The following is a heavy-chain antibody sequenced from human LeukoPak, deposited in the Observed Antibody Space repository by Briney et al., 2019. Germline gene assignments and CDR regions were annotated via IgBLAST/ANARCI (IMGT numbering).Heavy chain of an antibody. D-gene: IGHD6-6*01. CDR2: IYYSGGT. V-gene: IGHV4-39*01. CDR1: GGSFSGYY. CDR3: ARRLSTYSSSPYFDY. J-gene: IGHJ4*02. Sequence: PSETLSLTCAVYGGSFSGYYWGWIRQPPGKGLEWIGSIYYSGGTYYNPPLKSRVTISVDTSKNQFSLKLSSVTAADTAVYYCARRLSTYSSSPYFDYWGQGTLVTVSS.